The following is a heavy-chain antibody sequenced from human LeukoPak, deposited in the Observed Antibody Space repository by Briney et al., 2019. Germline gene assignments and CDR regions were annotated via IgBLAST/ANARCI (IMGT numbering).Heavy chain of an antibody. Sequence: GGSLRLSCEASGFSFGTYGMHWVRQAPGKGLEWVALIWFDGSNKHYADSVKGRFTISRDNSKNTMYLQMDSLRAEDTAVYYCARVVSYYGSSYRLLDLWGRGTLVTVSS. V-gene: IGHV3-33*01. CDR2: IWFDGSNK. D-gene: IGHD3-10*01. CDR1: GFSFGTYG. J-gene: IGHJ2*01. CDR3: ARVVSYYGSSYRLLDL.